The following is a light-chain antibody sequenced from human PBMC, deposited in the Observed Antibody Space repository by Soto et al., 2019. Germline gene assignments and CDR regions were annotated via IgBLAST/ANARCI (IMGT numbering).Light chain of an antibody. CDR3: AAWDDSLNGRV. J-gene: IGLJ1*01. CDR2: YDN. V-gene: IGLV1-44*01. Sequence: QAVVTQPPSASGTPGQRVTISCSGSNSNIGSNTVNWYQQLPGTAPKLLIYYDNLRPSGVPDRISGSKSGTSASLAISGLQSDEEADYYCAAWDDSLNGRVFGTGTKLTVL. CDR1: NSNIGSNT.